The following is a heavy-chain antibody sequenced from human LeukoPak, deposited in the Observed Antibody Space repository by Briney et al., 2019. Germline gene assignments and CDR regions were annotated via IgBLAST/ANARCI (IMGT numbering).Heavy chain of an antibody. J-gene: IGHJ4*02. CDR3: VKALGYCSTTSCYFDY. Sequence: PGGSLRVSCSASGFTFSSYAMHWVRQAPGKGLEYVSAISSNGGSTYYADSVKGRFTLSRDNSKNTLYLQMSSLRAEDTAVYYCVKALGYCSTTSCYFDYWGQGTLVTVSS. CDR2: ISSNGGST. D-gene: IGHD2-2*01. CDR1: GFTFSSYA. V-gene: IGHV3-64D*09.